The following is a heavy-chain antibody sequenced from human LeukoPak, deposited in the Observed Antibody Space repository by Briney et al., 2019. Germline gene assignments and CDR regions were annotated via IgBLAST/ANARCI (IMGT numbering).Heavy chain of an antibody. J-gene: IGHJ4*02. D-gene: IGHD6-19*01. V-gene: IGHV3-53*01. CDR1: GFTVSSNF. CDR3: AGRRSSGWYAY. Sequence: GGSLRLSCATSGFTVSSNFMSWVRQAPGKGLEWVSVIYDSGTTYYADSVKGRFLIFRDTSKNTVDLQMNSLRVEDTAVYYCAGRRSSGWYAYWGQGTLVTVSS. CDR2: IYDSGTT.